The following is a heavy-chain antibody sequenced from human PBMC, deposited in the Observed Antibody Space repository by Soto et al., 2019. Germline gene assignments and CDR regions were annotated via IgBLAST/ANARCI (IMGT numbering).Heavy chain of an antibody. CDR2: IYSVYSR. CDR1: GFTVSRNF. CDR3: ARALSRAEVPGLDAFDI. D-gene: IGHD2-2*01. Sequence: GGSLRLSCAVSGFTVSRNFMSWVRQAPGKGLEWVSVIYSVYSRFYAGSVKGRFTISRDNSKNMLFLQMNSLRAEDTAVFYCARALSRAEVPGLDAFDIWGQGTMVTVSS. J-gene: IGHJ3*02. V-gene: IGHV3-53*01.